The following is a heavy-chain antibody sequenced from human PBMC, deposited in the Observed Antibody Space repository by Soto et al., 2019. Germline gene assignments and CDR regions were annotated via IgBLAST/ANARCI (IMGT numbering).Heavy chain of an antibody. CDR1: GGSISSGGYY. CDR3: ARLSSGERLNFDY. D-gene: IGHD3-10*02. CDR2: IYYSGST. V-gene: IGHV4-31*03. J-gene: IGHJ4*02. Sequence: QVQLQESGPGLVKPSQTLSLTCTVSGGSISSGGYYWSWIRQHPGKGLEWIGYIYYSGSTYYNPSRNGRVTISLDTSKNQFSLKLSSVTAADTAMYCRARLSSGERLNFDYWGQGTLVTVSS.